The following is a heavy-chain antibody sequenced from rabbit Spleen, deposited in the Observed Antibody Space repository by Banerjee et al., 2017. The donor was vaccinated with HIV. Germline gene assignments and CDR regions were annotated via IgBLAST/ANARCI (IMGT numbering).Heavy chain of an antibody. CDR3: ASAYSDIYFNL. V-gene: IGHV1S45*01. CDR1: GFSFSSGYY. CDR2: IGTGSGST. Sequence: QEQVLESGGGLVKPEGSLKLSCTASGFSFSSGYYISWVRQAPGKGLEWIGCIGTGSGSTWYANWAKGRFTISKTSSTTVTLQMTSLTAADTATYFCASAYSDIYFNLWGPGTLVTVS. D-gene: IGHD6-1*01. J-gene: IGHJ4*01.